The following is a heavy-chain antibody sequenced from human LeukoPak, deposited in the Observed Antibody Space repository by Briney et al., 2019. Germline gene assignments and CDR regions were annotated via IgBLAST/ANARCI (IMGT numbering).Heavy chain of an antibody. CDR1: GFTFSSYW. J-gene: IGHJ4*02. D-gene: IGHD3-22*01. V-gene: IGHV3-7*03. CDR2: IKQDGSEK. CDR3: ARVTGYMIEDYLDY. Sequence: GGSLRLSCAASGFTFSSYWMSWVRQAPGKGLEWVANIKQDGSEKYYVDSVKGRFTISRDNAKNSLYLQMNSLRAEDTAVYYCARVTGYMIEDYLDYWGQGTLVTVSS.